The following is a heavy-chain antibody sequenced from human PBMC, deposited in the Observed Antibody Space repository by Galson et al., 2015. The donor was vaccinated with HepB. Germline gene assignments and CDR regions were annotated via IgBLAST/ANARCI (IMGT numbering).Heavy chain of an antibody. D-gene: IGHD2-2*02. CDR3: ARRDCSSTSCYIIPGAFDI. J-gene: IGHJ3*02. Sequence: QSGAEVKKPGESLKISCKGSGYSFTSYWIGWVRQMPGKGLEWMGIIYPGDSDTRYSPSFQGQVTISADKSISTAYLQWSSLKASDTAMYYCARRDCSSTSCYIIPGAFDIWGQGTMVTVSS. CDR1: GYSFTSYW. CDR2: IYPGDSDT. V-gene: IGHV5-51*03.